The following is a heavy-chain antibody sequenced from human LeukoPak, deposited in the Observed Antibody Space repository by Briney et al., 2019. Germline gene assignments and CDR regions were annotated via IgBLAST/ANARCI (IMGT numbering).Heavy chain of an antibody. V-gene: IGHV1-69*06. CDR3: ARPGESWGSYRFLPFDY. CDR2: IIPIFGTA. D-gene: IGHD3-16*02. J-gene: IGHJ4*02. Sequence: GGSLRLSCAASGFTFSSYAISWVRQAPGQGLEWMGGIIPIFGTANYAQKFQGRVTITADKSTSTAYMELSSLRSEDTAVYYCARPGESWGSYRFLPFDYWGQGTLVTVSS. CDR1: GFTFSSYA.